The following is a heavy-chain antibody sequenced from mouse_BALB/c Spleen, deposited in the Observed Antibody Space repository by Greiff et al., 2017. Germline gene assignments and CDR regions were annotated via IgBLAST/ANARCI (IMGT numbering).Heavy chain of an antibody. CDR1: GFPFSDYY. D-gene: IGHD2-3*01. Sequence: EVQLVESGGGLVKPGGSLKLSCAASGFPFSDYYMYWVRQTPEKRLEWVATISDGGSYTYYPDSVKGRFTISRDNAKNNLYLQMSSLKSEDTAMYYCARAPGDGYYFDYWGQGTTLTVSS. V-gene: IGHV5-4*02. J-gene: IGHJ2*01. CDR2: ISDGGSYT. CDR3: ARAPGDGYYFDY.